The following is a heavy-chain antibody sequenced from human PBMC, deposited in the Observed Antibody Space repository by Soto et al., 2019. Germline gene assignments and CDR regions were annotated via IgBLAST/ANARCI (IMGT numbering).Heavy chain of an antibody. V-gene: IGHV4-30-4*01. J-gene: IGHJ4*02. CDR2: IYYSGST. Sequence: QVQLQESGPGLVKPSQTLSLTCTVSGGSISSGDYYWSWIRQPPGKGLEWIGYIYYSGSTYYNPSLKSRVTISVDTSKNQFSLELSSVTAADTAVYYCARISVAGPRGTYYFDYWGQGTLVTVSS. CDR1: GGSISSGDYY. CDR3: ARISVAGPRGTYYFDY. D-gene: IGHD6-19*01.